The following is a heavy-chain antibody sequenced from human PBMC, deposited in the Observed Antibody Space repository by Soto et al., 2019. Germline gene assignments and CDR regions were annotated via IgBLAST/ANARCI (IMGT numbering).Heavy chain of an antibody. J-gene: IGHJ4*02. CDR2: VHNSGST. Sequence: AETLSLTCTVSGGSISSNYWTWIRQPPGKGLEWIGYVHNSGSTNYNPSLKSRVTISEDTSKSQFPLTVNSMTAADTAVYYCARYRGEALAGYSLENWGQGIWVTVSA. CDR3: ARYRGEALAGYSLEN. CDR1: GGSISSNY. V-gene: IGHV4-59*01. D-gene: IGHD2-21*01.